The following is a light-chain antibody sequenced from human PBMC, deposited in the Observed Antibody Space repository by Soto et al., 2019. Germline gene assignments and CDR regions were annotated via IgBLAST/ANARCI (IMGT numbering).Light chain of an antibody. CDR3: QTYNGAPWT. V-gene: IGKV1-27*01. Sequence: DIQMTQSPSSLSASVGDRVTITCRASQGISNYLVWYQHKPGKVPKLLIYAAYTLQSGVPSRFSGSGSGTDFTLTISSLQPEDVATYYCQTYNGAPWTFGQGTKVEIK. CDR2: AAY. CDR1: QGISNY. J-gene: IGKJ1*01.